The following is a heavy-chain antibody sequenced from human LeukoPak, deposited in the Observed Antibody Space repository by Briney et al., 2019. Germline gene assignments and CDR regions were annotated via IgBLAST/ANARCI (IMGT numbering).Heavy chain of an antibody. CDR2: IIPILGIA. CDR3: ASSRDGYNYGGPFPFDY. V-gene: IGHV1-69*02. D-gene: IGHD5-24*01. Sequence: SSVKASCKASGGTFSSYTISWVRQAPGQGLEWMGRIIPILGIANYAQKFQGRVTITADKSTSTAYMELSSLRSEDTAVYYCASSRDGYNYGGPFPFDYWGQGTLVTVSS. J-gene: IGHJ4*02. CDR1: GGTFSSYT.